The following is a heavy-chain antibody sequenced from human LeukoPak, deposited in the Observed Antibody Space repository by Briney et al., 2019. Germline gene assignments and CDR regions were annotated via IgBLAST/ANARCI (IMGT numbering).Heavy chain of an antibody. V-gene: IGHV3-74*01. CDR1: GFTFSNYW. J-gene: IGHJ4*02. D-gene: IGHD3-9*01. Sequence: GGSLRLSCAASGFTFSNYWMHWVRRAPGKGLVWVSRINSDGRSTNYADSVKGRFTISRDNAKNTLYLQMNSLRAEDTAVYYCARGADSGYSSDNWGQGTLVSVSS. CDR2: INSDGRST. CDR3: ARGADSGYSSDN.